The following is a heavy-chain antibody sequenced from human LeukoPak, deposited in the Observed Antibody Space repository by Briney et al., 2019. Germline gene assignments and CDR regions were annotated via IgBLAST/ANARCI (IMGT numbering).Heavy chain of an antibody. D-gene: IGHD2-8*01. CDR3: EKDLSSNSNGGTCYPDCMDV. CDR2: ITWNSDNI. J-gene: IGHJ6*02. Sequence: GGSLRLSCAASGFTFGAHAMYWVRQASGKGPEWVAGITWNSDNIDYADSVKGRFTISRDNAKKSLYLQMNSLRAEGPALYHCEKDLSSNSNGGTCYPDCMDVGGRGTTVTVSS. CDR1: GFTFGAHA. V-gene: IGHV3-9*01.